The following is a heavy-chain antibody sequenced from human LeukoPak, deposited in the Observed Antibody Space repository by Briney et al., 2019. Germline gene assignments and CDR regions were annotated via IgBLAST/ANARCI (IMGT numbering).Heavy chain of an antibody. Sequence: PSETLSLTCTVSGGSISSYYWSWIRQPPGKGLEWIGYIYYSGSTNYNPSLKSRVTISVDTSKNQFSLKLSSVTAADTAVYYCARQKGYFEDWDPLDYWGQGTLVTVSS. D-gene: IGHD3-9*01. CDR3: ARQKGYFEDWDPLDY. CDR2: IYYSGST. J-gene: IGHJ4*02. V-gene: IGHV4-59*08. CDR1: GGSISSYY.